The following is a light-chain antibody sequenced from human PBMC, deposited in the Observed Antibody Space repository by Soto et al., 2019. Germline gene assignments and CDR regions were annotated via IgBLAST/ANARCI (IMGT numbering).Light chain of an antibody. J-gene: IGKJ5*01. Sequence: DIQMTQSPSSLSASVGDRVTITCRASQSIPRFLNWYQQKPGKAPKLLIYAASSLQSGVPSRFSGSGSGTHFTLTISSLQPEDFATYYCQQNYSPPPITFGQGTRLEIK. CDR3: QQNYSPPPIT. V-gene: IGKV1-39*01. CDR1: QSIPRF. CDR2: AAS.